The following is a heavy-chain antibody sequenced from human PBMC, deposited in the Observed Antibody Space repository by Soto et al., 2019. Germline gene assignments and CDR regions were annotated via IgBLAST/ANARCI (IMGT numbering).Heavy chain of an antibody. J-gene: IGHJ5*02. Sequence: PGGSLRLSCIVSGFAFTDWYMSWVRQAPGKGPEYISYISSSGDTTYYADSVRGRFTISRDNAQNSLDLKMDRLTAADTAIYYCVRGHWWLVTWGPGALVTVSS. D-gene: IGHD2-15*01. CDR1: GFAFTDWY. CDR3: VRGHWWLVT. V-gene: IGHV3-11*01. CDR2: ISSSGDTT.